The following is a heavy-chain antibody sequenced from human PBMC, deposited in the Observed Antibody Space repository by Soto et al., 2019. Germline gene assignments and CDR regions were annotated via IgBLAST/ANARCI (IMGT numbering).Heavy chain of an antibody. CDR2: IFYTGRT. V-gene: IGHV4-39*01. Sequence: QLQMQEPGPGLVKPSETLSLTCTVSDGSISTSSYYWGWSRQSPGKGLEWIGTIFYTGRTYYNPSLESRVTLSVDTSTNQFSLHLTSVTAADTAVYYCTRHHPHHYDSSGYFDYWGQGTLVTVSS. J-gene: IGHJ4*02. CDR3: TRHHPHHYDSSGYFDY. CDR1: DGSISTSSYY. D-gene: IGHD3-22*01.